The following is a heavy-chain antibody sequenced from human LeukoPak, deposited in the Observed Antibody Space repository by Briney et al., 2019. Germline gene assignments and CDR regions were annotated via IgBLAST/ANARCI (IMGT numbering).Heavy chain of an antibody. CDR1: GFSLSTSGVG. V-gene: IGHV2-5*01. J-gene: IGHJ4*02. CDR2: IYWNDDK. Sequence: KSGPTLGNPTQTLTLTCSFSGFSLSTSGVGVGWIRQPPGKGLEWLALIYWNDDKRYSPSLKSRLTITKDTSKNPVVLTMTNMDPVDTATYYCALFDGSGSYYKSDGDYWGQGTLVTVSS. CDR3: ALFDGSGSYYKSDGDY. D-gene: IGHD3-10*01.